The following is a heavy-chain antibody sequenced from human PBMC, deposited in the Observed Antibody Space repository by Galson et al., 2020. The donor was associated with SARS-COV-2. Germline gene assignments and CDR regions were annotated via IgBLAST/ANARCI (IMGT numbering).Heavy chain of an antibody. V-gene: IGHV3-23*01. CDR3: AGYYHRSGSRYRNLHY. CDR2: ISHSGSAT. J-gene: IGHJ4*02. D-gene: IGHD3-10*01. Sequence: GESLKISCAASGFTFSDYAMTWVRQAPGKGLEWVSTISHSGSATYYADSVKGRFTVSRDNSKNTLFLQMNSLRAEDTAVYYCAGYYHRSGSRYRNLHYWGQGTLVTVSS. CDR1: GFTFSDYA.